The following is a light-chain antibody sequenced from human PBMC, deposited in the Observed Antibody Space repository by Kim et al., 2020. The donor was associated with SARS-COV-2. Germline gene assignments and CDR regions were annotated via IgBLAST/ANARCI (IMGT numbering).Light chain of an antibody. J-gene: IGLJ2*01. Sequence: SYELTQPPSVSVSPGQTARITCSGDKLGDKYVRWYHQPPGQSPVMVIYEDNKRSSGIPERFSGSNSGNTATLTISGTQAMDDGDYYCQVWDTYTVAFGAGTQLTVL. V-gene: IGLV3-1*01. CDR3: QVWDTYTVA. CDR1: KLGDKY. CDR2: EDN.